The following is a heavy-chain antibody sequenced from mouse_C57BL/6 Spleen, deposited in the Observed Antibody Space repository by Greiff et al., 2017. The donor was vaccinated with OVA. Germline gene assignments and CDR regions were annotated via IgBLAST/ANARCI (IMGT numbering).Heavy chain of an antibody. V-gene: IGHV1-52*01. CDR2: IDPSDSET. CDR1: GYTFTSYW. J-gene: IGHJ2*01. D-gene: IGHD2-2*01. CDR3: ARYGYDGGLDY. Sequence: QVQLQQPGAELVRPGSSVKLSCKVSGYTFTSYWMHWVKQRPIQGLEWIGNIDPSDSETHYNQKFKDKATLTVDKSSSTAYMQLSSLTSEDSAVYYCARYGYDGGLDYWGQGTTLTVSS.